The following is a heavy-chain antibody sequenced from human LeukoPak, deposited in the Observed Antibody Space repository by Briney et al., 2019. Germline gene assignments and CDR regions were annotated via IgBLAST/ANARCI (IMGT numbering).Heavy chain of an antibody. V-gene: IGHV4-38-2*02. J-gene: IGHJ6*03. CDR2: MFHTGSS. CDR3: ARSRSHDLSSVYSGGYYYMDV. Sequence: SETLSLTCSVSGYSINGGYYWGWIRQSPGEGLEWIGAMFHTGSSFYNPSLKSRVTLSVDTSRNQFSLRLSSVTAADTAVYYCARSRSHDLSSVYSGGYYYMDVWGKGTTVTVSS. CDR1: GYSINGGYY. D-gene: IGHD3-3*01.